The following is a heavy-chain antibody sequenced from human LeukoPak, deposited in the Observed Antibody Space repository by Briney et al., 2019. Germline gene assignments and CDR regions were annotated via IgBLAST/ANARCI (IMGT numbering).Heavy chain of an antibody. CDR1: GGSFSGYY. D-gene: IGHD3-10*01. CDR2: INHSGST. Sequence: SETLSLTCAVYGGSFSGYYWSWIRQPPGKGLGWIGEINHSGSTNYNPSLKSRVTISVDTSKDQFSLKLSSVTAADTAVYYCARGTGTLIDYWGQGTLVTVSS. CDR3: ARGTGTLIDY. V-gene: IGHV4-34*01. J-gene: IGHJ4*02.